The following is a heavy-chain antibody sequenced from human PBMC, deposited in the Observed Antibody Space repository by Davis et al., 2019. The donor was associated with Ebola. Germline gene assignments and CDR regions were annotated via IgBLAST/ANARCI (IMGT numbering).Heavy chain of an antibody. CDR2: ISQSGST. D-gene: IGHD6-6*01. CDR3: ARQLPMTPLDY. V-gene: IGHV4-4*02. Sequence: MPSETLSLTCAVSGDSISSSNWWSWVRQPPGKGLEWIGEISQSGSTNYNPSLKSRVTISVDTSKNQFSLKLSSVTAADTAVYYCARQLPMTPLDYWGQGTLVTVSS. J-gene: IGHJ4*02. CDR1: GDSISSSNW.